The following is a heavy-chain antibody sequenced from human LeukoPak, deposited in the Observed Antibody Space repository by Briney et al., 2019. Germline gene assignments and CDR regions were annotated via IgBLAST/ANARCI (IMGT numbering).Heavy chain of an antibody. V-gene: IGHV3-7*04. CDR3: ARDFRPDY. CDR2: IKQDGTEK. Sequence: PGGSLRLSCAASGFTFSSYWMSWVRQAPGKGLEWVANIKQDGTEKYYVDSVKGRFSISRDNAENSLYLQMNSLRAEDTAVYYCARDFRPDYWGQGILVTVST. D-gene: IGHD6-6*01. CDR1: GFTFSSYW. J-gene: IGHJ4*02.